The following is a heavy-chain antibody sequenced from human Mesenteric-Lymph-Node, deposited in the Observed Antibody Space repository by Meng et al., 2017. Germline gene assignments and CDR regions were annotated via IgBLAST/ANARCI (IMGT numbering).Heavy chain of an antibody. J-gene: IGHJ4*02. D-gene: IGHD3-9*01. V-gene: IGHV1-18*01. CDR1: GGTFSSYA. Sequence: ASVKVSCKASGGTFSSYAISWVRQAPGQGLEWMGWISAYNGNTNYAQKLQGRVTMTTDTSTSTAYMELRSLRSDDTAVYYCARAPYYYDILTGYHDYWGQGTLVTVSS. CDR2: ISAYNGNT. CDR3: ARAPYYYDILTGYHDY.